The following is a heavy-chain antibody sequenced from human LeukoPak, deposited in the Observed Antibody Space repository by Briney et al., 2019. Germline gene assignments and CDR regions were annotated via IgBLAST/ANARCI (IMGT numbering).Heavy chain of an antibody. CDR3: ARSGSYYENDY. D-gene: IGHD1-26*01. CDR1: GFTFSSYE. Sequence: QPGGSLRLSCAASGFTFSSYEMNWVRQAPGKGLEWVSYISSSGSTIYYADSVKGRFTISRDNAKNSLYLQMNSLRAEDTAVYYCARSGSYYENDYWGQGTLVTVSS. CDR2: ISSSGSTI. V-gene: IGHV3-48*03. J-gene: IGHJ4*02.